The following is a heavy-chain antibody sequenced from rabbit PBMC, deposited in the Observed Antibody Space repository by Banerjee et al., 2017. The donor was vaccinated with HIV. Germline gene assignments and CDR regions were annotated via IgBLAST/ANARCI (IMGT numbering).Heavy chain of an antibody. Sequence: QEQLVESGGGLVQPEGSLTLTCKASGSDFSSNAMCWVRQAPGKGLELIACIYSSNGDKWYASWVNGRFTISRSTSLNTVNLKMTSLTAADTATYFCAINTPHYGGYGGYGYAALDLWGQGTLVTVS. CDR2: IYSSNGDK. CDR3: AINTPHYGGYGGYGYAALDL. D-gene: IGHD6-1*01. J-gene: IGHJ6*01. CDR1: GSDFSSNA. V-gene: IGHV1S47*01.